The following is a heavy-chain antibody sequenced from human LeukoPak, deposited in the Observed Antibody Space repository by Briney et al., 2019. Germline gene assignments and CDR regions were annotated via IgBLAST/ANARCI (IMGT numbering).Heavy chain of an antibody. J-gene: IGHJ4*02. CDR1: GGSFSGYY. CDR2: INHSGST. Sequence: SETLSLTCAVYGGSFSGYYWSWIRQPPGKGLEWIGEINHSGSTSYNPSLKSRVAISVDTSKNQFSLKLSSVTAADTAVYYCAKPPEVGATVGYFDYWGQGTLVTVSS. CDR3: AKPPEVGATVGYFDY. D-gene: IGHD2-21*02. V-gene: IGHV4-34*01.